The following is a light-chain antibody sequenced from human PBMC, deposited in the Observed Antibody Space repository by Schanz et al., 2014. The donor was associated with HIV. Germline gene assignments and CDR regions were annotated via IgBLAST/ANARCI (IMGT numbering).Light chain of an antibody. CDR2: GDS. Sequence: QSVLAQPPSVSGAPGQRVTISCTGNNSNIGAGYDVHWYQQLPGTAPKLLIYGDSNRPSGVPDRFSGSKSGTSASLAITGLQAEDEADYYCQSYDGTLKAVVVGGGTKLTVL. CDR3: QSYDGTLKAVV. V-gene: IGLV1-40*01. CDR1: NSNIGAGYD. J-gene: IGLJ2*01.